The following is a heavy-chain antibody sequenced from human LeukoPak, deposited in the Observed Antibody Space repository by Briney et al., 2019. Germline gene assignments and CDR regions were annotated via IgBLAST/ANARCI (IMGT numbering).Heavy chain of an antibody. CDR2: INPSGGST. D-gene: IGHD4-11*01. V-gene: IGHV1-46*01. Sequence: GASVKVSCKASGYTFTGYYMHWVRQAPGQGLEWMGIINPSGGSTSYAQKFQGRVTMTRDTSTSTVYMELSSLRSEDTAVYYCARDSLPQYATQVTWVVYYMDVWGKGTTVTISS. CDR1: GYTFTGYY. J-gene: IGHJ6*03. CDR3: ARDSLPQYATQVTWVVYYMDV.